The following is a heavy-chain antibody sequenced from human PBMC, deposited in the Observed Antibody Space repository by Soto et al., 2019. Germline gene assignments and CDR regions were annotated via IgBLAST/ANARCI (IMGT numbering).Heavy chain of an antibody. CDR2: ISSSGGTI. V-gene: IGHV3-11*01. CDR3: GGDESADPFDI. D-gene: IGHD2-21*02. CDR1: GFTFCDYY. J-gene: IGHJ3*02. Sequence: QVQLVESGGGFVRPGGSLRLSCAASGFTFCDYYMSWIRQAPGKGLESISYISSSGGTIHYADSVKGRFTISRDNAKNLLFLQMNSLRADDTAVYYCGGDESADPFDIWGQGTMVTVSS.